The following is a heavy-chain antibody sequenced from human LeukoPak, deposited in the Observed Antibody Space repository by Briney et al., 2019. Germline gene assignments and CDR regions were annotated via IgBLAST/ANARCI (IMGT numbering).Heavy chain of an antibody. J-gene: IGHJ4*02. CDR2: IYPGDSDT. D-gene: IGHD3-10*01. CDR1: GYSFTSYW. Sequence: KPGESLKISCKGSGYSFTSYWIGWVRQMPGKGLEWMGIIYPGDSDTRYSPSFQGQVTISADKSISTAYLQWSSLKASDTAMYYYARLELYYYGSGSYPPPDYWGQGTLVTVSS. V-gene: IGHV5-51*03. CDR3: ARLELYYYGSGSYPPPDY.